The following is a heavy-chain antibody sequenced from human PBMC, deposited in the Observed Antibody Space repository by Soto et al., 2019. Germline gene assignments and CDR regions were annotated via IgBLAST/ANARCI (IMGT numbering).Heavy chain of an antibody. CDR3: ARDSYPNTAMVH. CDR1: GYTFTSYG. CDR2: ISTYNGNT. D-gene: IGHD5-18*01. Sequence: ASVKVSCKASGYTFTSYGISWVRQAPGQGFEWMGWISTYNGNTNYAQKVQGRVTMTTDTSTSTAYMELRSLRSDDTAVYYCARDSYPNTAMVHWGQGTLVTVSS. V-gene: IGHV1-18*01. J-gene: IGHJ4*02.